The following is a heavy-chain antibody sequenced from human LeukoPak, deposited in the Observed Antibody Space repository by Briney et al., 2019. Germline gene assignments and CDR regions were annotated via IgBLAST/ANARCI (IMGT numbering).Heavy chain of an antibody. CDR1: GFTFSDYY. D-gene: IGHD3-3*01. J-gene: IGHJ3*02. CDR3: ASSITPNDAFDI. CDR2: ISSSGSTI. V-gene: IGHV3-11*01. Sequence: GGSLRLSCAASGFTFSDYYMSWMRQAPGKGLEWVSYISSSGSTIYYADSVKGRFTISRDNAKNSLYLQMNSLRAEDTAVYYCASSITPNDAFDIWGQGTMVTVSS.